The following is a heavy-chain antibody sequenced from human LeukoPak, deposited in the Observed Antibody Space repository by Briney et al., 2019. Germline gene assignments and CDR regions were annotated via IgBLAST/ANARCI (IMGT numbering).Heavy chain of an antibody. CDR3: ARLWGAVSGYFDY. V-gene: IGHV3-33*01. CDR2: IWYDGSDK. J-gene: IGHJ4*02. CDR1: GFIFDDYA. D-gene: IGHD6-19*01. Sequence: GGSLRLSCAAPGFIFDDYAMHWVRQAPGKGLEWVAAIWYDGSDKYYADSVKGRFTISRDNSKNMLYLQMDSLRAEDTALYYCARLWGAVSGYFDYWGQGTLVTVSS.